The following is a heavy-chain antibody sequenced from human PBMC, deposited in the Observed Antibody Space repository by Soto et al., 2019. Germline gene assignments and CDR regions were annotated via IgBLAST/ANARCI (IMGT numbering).Heavy chain of an antibody. Sequence: PGGSLRLSCAASGFTFSSYDRHWVRQAPGKGLEWVAVIWYDGSNNYYADSVKGRFTISRDNSKNTLYLQMNGLRAEETAVYYCARDLGLWAGGMDVWGQGTTVTVSS. CDR1: GFTFSSYD. CDR3: ARDLGLWAGGMDV. J-gene: IGHJ6*02. V-gene: IGHV3-33*01. CDR2: IWYDGSNN. D-gene: IGHD3-10*01.